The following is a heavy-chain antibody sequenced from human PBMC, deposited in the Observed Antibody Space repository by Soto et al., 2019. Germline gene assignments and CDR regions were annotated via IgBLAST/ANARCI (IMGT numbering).Heavy chain of an antibody. V-gene: IGHV4-59*01. CDR3: ARADFWSGYYAFEK. CDR1: GDSISNYY. D-gene: IGHD3-3*01. CDR2: FYYGGSA. J-gene: IGHJ4*02. Sequence: SETLSLTCAVSGDSISNYYWNWIRQPPGRGLEWIGYFYYGGSANYNPSLNGRVTISVDTPKKQISLSLSSVTAADTAVYYCARADFWSGYYAFEKWGQGIRVTVSS.